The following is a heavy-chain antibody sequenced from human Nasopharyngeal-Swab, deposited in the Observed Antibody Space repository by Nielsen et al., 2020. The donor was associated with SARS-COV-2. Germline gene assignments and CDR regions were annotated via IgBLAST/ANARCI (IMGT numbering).Heavy chain of an antibody. V-gene: IGHV4-34*01. Sequence: WIRQPPGKGLEWIGEINHSGSTNYNPSLKSRVTISVDTSKNQFSLKLSSVTAADTAVYYRARGVIAAAGGDYWGQGTLVTVSS. J-gene: IGHJ4*02. CDR2: INHSGST. CDR3: ARGVIAAAGGDY. D-gene: IGHD6-13*01.